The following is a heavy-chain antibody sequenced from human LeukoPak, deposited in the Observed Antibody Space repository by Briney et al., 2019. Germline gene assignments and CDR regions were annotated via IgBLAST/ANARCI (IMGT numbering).Heavy chain of an antibody. V-gene: IGHV4-39*07. CDR3: ARGGYSYPRFGYYYYMDV. CDR2: INHSGST. Sequence: PSETLSLTCTVSGGSISSGSYYWGWIRQPPGKGLEWIGEINHSGSTNYNPSLKSRVTISVDTSKNQFSLKLSSVTAADTAVYYCARGGYSYPRFGYYYYMDVWGKGTTVTISS. CDR1: GGSISSGSYY. D-gene: IGHD5-18*01. J-gene: IGHJ6*03.